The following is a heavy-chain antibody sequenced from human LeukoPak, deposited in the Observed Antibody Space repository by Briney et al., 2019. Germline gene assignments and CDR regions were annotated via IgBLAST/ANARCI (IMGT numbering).Heavy chain of an antibody. CDR1: GGSLSSGDYY. CDR2: IYHSGST. D-gene: IGHD2-2*01. J-gene: IGHJ4*02. V-gene: IGHV4-30-4*01. CDR3: GRAECSTSNCYAFAY. Sequence: SQTLSLTCTLSGGSLSSGDYYCSWIRQPPGKCLEWIGNIYHSGSTYYNPALKSRVTMSLDTSKNQCTLKLTSVTAADTAVYYCGRAECSTSNCYAFAYWGQGTLVTV.